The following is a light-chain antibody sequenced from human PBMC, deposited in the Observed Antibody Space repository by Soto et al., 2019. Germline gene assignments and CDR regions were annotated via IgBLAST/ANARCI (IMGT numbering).Light chain of an antibody. J-gene: IGLJ2*01. CDR3: SSYTSSSTRGV. Sequence: QSALTQPASVSGSPGQSITISCTGTSSDVGGYNYVSWYQQHPGTAPKLMIYDVSNRPSGVSNRFSGSKSGNTASLTISGLQAEDEADYYCSSYTSSSTRGVFGGGTKLTVL. CDR2: DVS. CDR1: SSDVGGYNY. V-gene: IGLV2-14*01.